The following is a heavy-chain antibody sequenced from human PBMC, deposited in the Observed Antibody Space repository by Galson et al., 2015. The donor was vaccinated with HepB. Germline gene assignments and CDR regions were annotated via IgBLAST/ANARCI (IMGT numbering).Heavy chain of an antibody. Sequence: SVKVSCKASGYTFTSYYMHWVRQAPGQGLEWMGIINPSGGSTSYAQKFQGRVTMTRDTSTSTVYMELSSLRSEDTAVYYCAIDVADYYGSGSYSQTPFGFDYWGQGTLVTVSS. V-gene: IGHV1-46*01. D-gene: IGHD3-10*01. CDR2: INPSGGST. CDR3: AIDVADYYGSGSYSQTPFGFDY. J-gene: IGHJ4*02. CDR1: GYTFTSYY.